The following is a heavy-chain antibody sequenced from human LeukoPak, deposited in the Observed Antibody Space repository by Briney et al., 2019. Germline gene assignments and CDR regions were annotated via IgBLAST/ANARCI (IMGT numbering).Heavy chain of an antibody. CDR2: INQDGSDK. CDR3: AREEV. CDR1: GFMFNSYW. J-gene: IGHJ4*02. V-gene: IGHV3-7*01. Sequence: GGSLRLSCAGSGFMFNSYWMSWVRQAPGKGLEWVANINQDGSDKYYVDSVKGRFTISRDNAKNSLYLQMNSLRAEDTAVCYCAREEVWGQGTLVTVSS.